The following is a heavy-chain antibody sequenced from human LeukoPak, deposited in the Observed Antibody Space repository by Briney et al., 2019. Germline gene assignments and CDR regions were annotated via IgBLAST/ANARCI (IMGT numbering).Heavy chain of an antibody. CDR1: GFTFSHYG. D-gene: IGHD3-22*01. J-gene: IGHJ3*02. Sequence: GGSLRLSCAASGFTFSHYGMHWVRQAPGKGLEWLAVIWHDGSNEYYADSVKGQFTISRDNSKNTLYLQMNSLRAEDTAVYYCARGQGYYDSSGYYADAFDIWGQGTMVTVSS. CDR3: ARGQGYYDSSGYYADAFDI. CDR2: IWHDGSNE. V-gene: IGHV3-33*01.